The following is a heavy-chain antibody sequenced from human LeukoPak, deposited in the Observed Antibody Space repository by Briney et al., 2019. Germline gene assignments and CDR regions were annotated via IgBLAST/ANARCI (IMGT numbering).Heavy chain of an antibody. CDR3: ARRGCSSGRTYCYYFDY. Sequence: SGTLSLTCTVSGGSISSSSYYWGWIRQPPGKGLEWIGSIYYSGSTYYNPSLKSRVTISVDTSKNQFSLKLSSVTAADTAVYYCARRGCSSGRTYCYYFDYWGQGTLVTVSS. J-gene: IGHJ4*02. V-gene: IGHV4-39*01. CDR2: IYYSGST. CDR1: GGSISSSSYY. D-gene: IGHD6-19*01.